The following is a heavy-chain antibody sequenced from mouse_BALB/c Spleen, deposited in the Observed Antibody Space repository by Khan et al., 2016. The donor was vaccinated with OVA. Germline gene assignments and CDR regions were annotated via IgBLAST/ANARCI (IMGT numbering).Heavy chain of an antibody. V-gene: IGHV5-6*01. D-gene: IGHD1-1*02. CDR1: GFTFSTYS. Sequence: EVQGVESGGDLVKPGGSLKLSCATSGFTFSTYSMSWVRQTPDKRLEWVAAISSGGSYTYYPGSVKGRFTISRDKAHNTLYLQMSSLKSEDTAIYSCTKLAYYYSGEGFAYWGQGTLVTVSA. J-gene: IGHJ3*01. CDR3: TKLAYYYSGEGFAY. CDR2: ISSGGSYT.